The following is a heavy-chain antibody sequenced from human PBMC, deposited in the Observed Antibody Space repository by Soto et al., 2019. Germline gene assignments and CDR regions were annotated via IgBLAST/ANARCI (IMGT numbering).Heavy chain of an antibody. Sequence: QVQLVQSGAEVKKPGSSVKVSCKASGGTFSSYAISWVRQAPGQGLEWMGGIIPIFGTANYAQKFQGRVTITAGESTSTAYMELSSLRSEDTAVYYCAREPYCSSTSCYGDYYYGMDVWGQGTTVTVSS. CDR3: AREPYCSSTSCYGDYYYGMDV. CDR2: IIPIFGTA. CDR1: GGTFSSYA. V-gene: IGHV1-69*01. J-gene: IGHJ6*02. D-gene: IGHD2-2*01.